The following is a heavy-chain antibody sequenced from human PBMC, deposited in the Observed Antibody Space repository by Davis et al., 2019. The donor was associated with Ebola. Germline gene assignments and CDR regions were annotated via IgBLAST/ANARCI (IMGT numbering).Heavy chain of an antibody. CDR1: GFTFSRYW. CDR2: INEDGTEK. J-gene: IGHJ6*02. CDR3: AKGRYQLLLSPGMDV. D-gene: IGHD2-2*01. V-gene: IGHV3-7*03. Sequence: GGSLRLSCAASGFTFSRYWMSWVRQVPGKGLEWVANINEDGTEKNYVDSVKGRFTISSDNAKNSLYLQMNSLRAEDTALYYCAKGRYQLLLSPGMDVWGQGTTVTVSS.